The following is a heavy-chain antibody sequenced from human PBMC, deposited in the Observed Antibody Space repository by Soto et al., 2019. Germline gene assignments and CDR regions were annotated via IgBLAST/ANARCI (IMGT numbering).Heavy chain of an antibody. V-gene: IGHV1-69*13. J-gene: IGHJ6*02. CDR2: IIPVFGTP. D-gene: IGHD3-22*01. CDR3: ARGDATKIVVTTYYGMDV. CDR1: GYTFTNFG. Sequence: GASVKVSCKASGYTFTNFGISWVRQAPGQGLEWMGAIIPVFGTPNYAQKFQDRVTITADESTTTVYMEVRSLTSEDTAVYYCARGDATKIVVTTYYGMDVWGQGTTVTVS.